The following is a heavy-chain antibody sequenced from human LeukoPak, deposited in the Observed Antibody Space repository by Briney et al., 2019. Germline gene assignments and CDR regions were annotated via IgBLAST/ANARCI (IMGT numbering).Heavy chain of an antibody. CDR1: GGSITSGSYY. Sequence: SQTLSLTCTVSGGSITSGSYYWTWIRQPAGKGLEWIGRIYTSGSTNYNPSLKSRLTISVDTSKNQFSLKLSSVTAADTAVYYCARGARVFPDYYYYMDVWGKGTTVTVSS. D-gene: IGHD2-21*01. CDR3: ARGARVFPDYYYYMDV. CDR2: IYTSGST. J-gene: IGHJ6*03. V-gene: IGHV4-61*02.